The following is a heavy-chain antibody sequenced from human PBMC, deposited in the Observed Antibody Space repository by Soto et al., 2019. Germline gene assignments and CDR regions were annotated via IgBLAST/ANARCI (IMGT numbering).Heavy chain of an antibody. CDR1: GFTFSSYG. Sequence: QVQLVESGGGVVQPGRSLRLSCAASGFTFSSYGMHWVRQAPGKGLEWVAVIWYDGSNKYYADSVKGRFTISRDNSKNTRYQQMNSLRAEDTAVYYCARDRGYSSGWNYYDGMDVWGQGTTVTVSS. CDR3: ARDRGYSSGWNYYDGMDV. J-gene: IGHJ6*02. CDR2: IWYDGSNK. V-gene: IGHV3-33*01. D-gene: IGHD6-19*01.